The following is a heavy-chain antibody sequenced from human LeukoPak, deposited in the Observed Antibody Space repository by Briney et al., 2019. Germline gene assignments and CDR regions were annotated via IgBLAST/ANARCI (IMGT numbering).Heavy chain of an antibody. CDR3: ARPAAKGVYYYYYMDV. D-gene: IGHD2-2*01. J-gene: IGHJ6*03. CDR1: GYTFTSYG. Sequence: AASVKVSCKASGYTFTSYGISWVRQAPGQGLEWMGWINPNSGGTNYAQKFQGRVTMTRDTSISTAYMELSRLRSDDTAVYYCARPAAKGVYYYYYMDVWGKGTTVTVSS. V-gene: IGHV1-2*02. CDR2: INPNSGGT.